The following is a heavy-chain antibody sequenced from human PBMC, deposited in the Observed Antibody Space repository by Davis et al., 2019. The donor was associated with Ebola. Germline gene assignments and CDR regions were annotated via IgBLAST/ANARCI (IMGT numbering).Heavy chain of an antibody. D-gene: IGHD3-3*01. V-gene: IGHV3-9*01. J-gene: IGHJ6*04. CDR3: ARSGLSFGVVKYHYGMDV. CDR2: ITWNSNTI. CDR1: GFTFDDYA. Sequence: GGSLRLSCAASGFTFDDYAMHWVRQAPGKGLEWVSGITWNSNTIDYAHSVKGRFTISRDNAKKSLYLQMNSLRAEDTAVYYCARSGLSFGVVKYHYGMDVWGKGTTVTVSS.